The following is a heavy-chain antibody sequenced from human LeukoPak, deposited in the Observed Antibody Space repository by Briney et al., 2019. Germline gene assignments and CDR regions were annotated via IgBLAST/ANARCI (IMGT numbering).Heavy chain of an antibody. J-gene: IGHJ4*02. CDR3: ARRGGSYFRDLYYFDY. CDR2: IYYSGST. D-gene: IGHD1-26*01. V-gene: IGHV4-39*01. CDR1: GGSISSSSYY. Sequence: SETLSLTCTVSGGSISSSSYYWGWIRQPPGKGLEWIGSIYYSGSTYYNPSLKSRVTISVDTSKNQFSPKLSSVTAADTAVYYCARRGGSYFRDLYYFDYWGQGTLVTVSS.